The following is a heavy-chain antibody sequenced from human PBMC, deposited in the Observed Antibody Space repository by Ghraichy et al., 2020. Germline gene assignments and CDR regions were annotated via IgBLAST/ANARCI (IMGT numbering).Heavy chain of an antibody. CDR1: GFTFSSYG. Sequence: GGSLRLSCAASGFTFSSYGMHWVRQAPGKGLEWVAVISYDGSNKYYADSVKGRFTISRDNSKNTLYLQMNSLRAEDTAVYYCAKVRGPGWFDPWGQGTLVTVSS. J-gene: IGHJ5*02. V-gene: IGHV3-30*18. CDR3: AKVRGPGWFDP. D-gene: IGHD1-14*01. CDR2: ISYDGSNK.